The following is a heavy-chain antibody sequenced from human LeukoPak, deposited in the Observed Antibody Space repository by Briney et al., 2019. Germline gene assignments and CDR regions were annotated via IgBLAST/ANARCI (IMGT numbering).Heavy chain of an antibody. J-gene: IGHJ4*02. CDR1: GGSISSGSYY. Sequence: PSETLSLTCTVSGGSISSGSYYWGWIRQPPGKGLEWTASMYYSGTTFYSPSLKSRVTISVDTSKNQLSLKLGSVTAADTAVYYCASLPLGDWGQGTLVTVSS. CDR3: ASLPLGD. V-gene: IGHV4-39*01. CDR2: MYYSGTT.